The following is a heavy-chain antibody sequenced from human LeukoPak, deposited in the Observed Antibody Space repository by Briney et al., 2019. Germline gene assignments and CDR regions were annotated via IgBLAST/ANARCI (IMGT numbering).Heavy chain of an antibody. CDR2: ISGSGGST. Sequence: GGSLRLSCAASGFTFSSYAMSWVRQAPGKGLEWVSAISGSGGSTYYADSVKGRFTISRDNSKNTLYLQMNSLRAEDTAVYYCAKDLGYSSGWASDYWGQGTLVTVSS. CDR3: AKDLGYSSGWASDY. D-gene: IGHD6-19*01. CDR1: GFTFSSYA. J-gene: IGHJ4*02. V-gene: IGHV3-23*01.